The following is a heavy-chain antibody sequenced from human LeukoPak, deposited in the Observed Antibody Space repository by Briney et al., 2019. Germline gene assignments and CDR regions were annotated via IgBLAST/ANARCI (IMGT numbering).Heavy chain of an antibody. CDR1: GFTFSSYW. CDR3: ARGLDCSSTSCRYYYYYMDV. D-gene: IGHD2-2*01. Sequence: GGSLRLSCAASGFTFSSYWMSWVRQAPGKGLEWVANIKQDGSEKYYVDSVKGRFAISRDNAKNSLYLQMNSLRAEDTAVYYCARGLDCSSTSCRYYYYYMDVWGKGPRSPSP. J-gene: IGHJ6*03. V-gene: IGHV3-7*01. CDR2: IKQDGSEK.